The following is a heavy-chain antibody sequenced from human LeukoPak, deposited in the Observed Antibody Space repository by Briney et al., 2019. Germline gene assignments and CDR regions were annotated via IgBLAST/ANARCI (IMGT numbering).Heavy chain of an antibody. CDR1: GGSVSSNTHH. D-gene: IGHD3-16*01. J-gene: IGHJ5*02. Sequence: SETLSLTCTVSGGSVSSNTHHWGWIRQPPGQGLEWIVSVYYLASTYYNPSLQSRITISVDTSKNHFSLNVRSVTAADTAVYYYARQVEKNYGDWFDPWGQGTLVTVSS. V-gene: IGHV4-39*01. CDR3: ARQVEKNYGDWFDP. CDR2: VYYLAST.